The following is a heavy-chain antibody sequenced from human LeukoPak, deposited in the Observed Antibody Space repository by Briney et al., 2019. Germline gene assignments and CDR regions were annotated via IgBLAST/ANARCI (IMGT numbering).Heavy chain of an antibody. Sequence: PGGSLRLPCAASGFTFSSYWMTWVRQAPGTGLQWVANIKPDGGEKYYVDSVKGRFTISRDNAKNSLYLEMNSLRPEDTAVYYCVRGSSGTAVRGISWAWFDPWGQGTLVTVSS. J-gene: IGHJ5*02. CDR1: GFTFSSYW. V-gene: IGHV3-7*05. D-gene: IGHD3-10*01. CDR2: IKPDGGEK. CDR3: VRGSSGTAVRGISWAWFDP.